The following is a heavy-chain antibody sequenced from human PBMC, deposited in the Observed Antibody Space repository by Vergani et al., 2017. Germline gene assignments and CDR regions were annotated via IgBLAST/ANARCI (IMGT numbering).Heavy chain of an antibody. CDR3: ARDDYRLEGGGYYYYGMDV. J-gene: IGHJ6*02. CDR2: ISSSSSYI. Sequence: EVQLVESGGGLVKPGGSLRLSCAASGFTFSSYSMNWVRQAPGKGLEWVSYISSSSSYIYYADSVKGRFTIARDNAKNSLYLQMNSLRAEDTAVYYCARDDYRLEGGGYYYYGMDVWGQGTTVTVSS. D-gene: IGHD4-11*01. CDR1: GFTFSSYS. V-gene: IGHV3-21*01.